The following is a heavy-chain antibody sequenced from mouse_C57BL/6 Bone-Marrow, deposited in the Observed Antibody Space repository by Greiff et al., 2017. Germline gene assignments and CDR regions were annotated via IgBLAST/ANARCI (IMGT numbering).Heavy chain of an antibody. CDR3: ARRRKQGRGYAMDY. V-gene: IGHV1-4*01. Sequence: VQLQQSGAELARPGASVKMSCKASGYTFTSYTMHWVKQRPGQGLEWIGYINPSSGYTKYNQKFKDKATLTADKSSSTAYMQLSSLTSEDSAVYYCARRRKQGRGYAMDYWGQGTSVTVSS. D-gene: IGHD4-1*01. CDR1: GYTFTSYT. J-gene: IGHJ4*01. CDR2: INPSSGYT.